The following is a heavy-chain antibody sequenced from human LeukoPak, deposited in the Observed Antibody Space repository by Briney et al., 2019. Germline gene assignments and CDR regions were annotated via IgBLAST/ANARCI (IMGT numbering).Heavy chain of an antibody. CDR1: GFTFSSYS. V-gene: IGHV3-30*18. Sequence: GGSLRLSCAASGFTFSSYSMNWVRQAPGKGLEWVAVISYDGSNKYYADSVKGRFTISRDNSKNTLYLQMISLRAEDTAVYYCAKDAYGSGSYSRWYYFDYWGQGTLVTVSS. D-gene: IGHD3-10*01. CDR3: AKDAYGSGSYSRWYYFDY. J-gene: IGHJ4*02. CDR2: ISYDGSNK.